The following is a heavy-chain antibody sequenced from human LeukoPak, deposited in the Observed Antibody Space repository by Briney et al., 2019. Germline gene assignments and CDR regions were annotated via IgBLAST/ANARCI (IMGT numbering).Heavy chain of an antibody. CDR1: GFTVSSNS. Sequence: GGSLRLSCTVSGFTVSSNSMSWVRQAPGKGLEWVSFIYSDNTHYSDSVKGRFTISRDNSKNTLYLQMNSLGAEDTAVYYCARRAGAYSHPYDYWGQGTLVTVSS. D-gene: IGHD4/OR15-4a*01. V-gene: IGHV3-53*01. J-gene: IGHJ4*02. CDR3: ARRAGAYSHPYDY. CDR2: IYSDNT.